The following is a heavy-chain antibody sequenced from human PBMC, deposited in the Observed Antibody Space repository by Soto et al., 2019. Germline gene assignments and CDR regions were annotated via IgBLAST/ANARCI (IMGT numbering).Heavy chain of an antibody. D-gene: IGHD6-6*01. CDR2: INAGNGNT. CDR1: GYTFTSYA. Sequence: ASVKVSCKASGYTFTSYAMHWVRQAPGQRLEWMGWINAGNGNTKYSQKFQGRVTITRDTSASTAYMELSSLRSEDTAVYYCARRAGSSSRPYYFYDWGHGTLVTVPS. CDR3: ARRAGSSSRPYYFYD. V-gene: IGHV1-3*01. J-gene: IGHJ4*01.